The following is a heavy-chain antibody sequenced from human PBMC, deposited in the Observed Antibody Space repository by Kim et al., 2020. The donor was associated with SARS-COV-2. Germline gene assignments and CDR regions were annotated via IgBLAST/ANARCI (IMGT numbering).Heavy chain of an antibody. CDR2: INHSGST. CDR3: ARGNTILHFYYCYYGMDV. CDR1: GGSFSGYY. Sequence: SETLSLTCAVYGGSFSGYYWSWIRQPPGKGLEWIGEINHSGSTNYNPSLKSRVTISVDTSKNQFSLKLSSVTAADTAVYYCARGNTILHFYYCYYGMDVWGQGTTDTVS. D-gene: IGHD3-9*01. V-gene: IGHV4-34*01. J-gene: IGHJ6*02.